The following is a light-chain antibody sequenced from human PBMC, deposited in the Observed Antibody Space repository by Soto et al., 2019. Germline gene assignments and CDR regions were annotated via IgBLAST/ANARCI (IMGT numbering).Light chain of an antibody. CDR2: EVS. CDR1: SSDVGAYNY. CDR3: ASYAGRGTVV. Sequence: QSVLTQPPSASGSPGQSVTISCTGTSSDVGAYNYVSWYQQLPGKAPKLMISEVSKRPSGVPDRFSGSKSGNTASLTVSGLQAEDEADYYCASYAGRGTVVVGGGTKLTVL. V-gene: IGLV2-8*01. J-gene: IGLJ2*01.